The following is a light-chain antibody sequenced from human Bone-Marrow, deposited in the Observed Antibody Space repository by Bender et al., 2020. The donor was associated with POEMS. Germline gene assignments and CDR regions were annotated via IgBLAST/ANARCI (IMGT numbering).Light chain of an antibody. CDR2: GDT. Sequence: QSVLTQPPSVSGAPGQRVTISCTGSSSNIGAGYGVHWYQHLPGTAPKLLIYGDTNRPSGVPERFSGSNSGNTATLTISRVEAGDEADYYCQVWDSGSDHVVFGGGTKLTVL. J-gene: IGLJ2*01. CDR3: QVWDSGSDHVV. V-gene: IGLV1-40*01. CDR1: SSNIGAGYG.